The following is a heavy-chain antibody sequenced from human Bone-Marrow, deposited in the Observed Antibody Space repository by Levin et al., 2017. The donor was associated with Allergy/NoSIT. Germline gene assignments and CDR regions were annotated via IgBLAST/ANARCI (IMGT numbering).Heavy chain of an antibody. V-gene: IGHV4-39*07. J-gene: IGHJ5*02. CDR1: GGSIYSSSHY. CDR3: AILVRGRHSSGYSTKWFDT. CDR2: IFYTGST. D-gene: IGHD3-22*01. Sequence: PSETLSLTCTVSGGSIYSSSHYWAWIRQSPGKGLEWIGNIFYTGSTYYNPSIKSRVTISVDTSKNQFSLRVASVTAADTAIYSCAILVRGRHSSGYSTKWFDTWGQGTLVTVSS.